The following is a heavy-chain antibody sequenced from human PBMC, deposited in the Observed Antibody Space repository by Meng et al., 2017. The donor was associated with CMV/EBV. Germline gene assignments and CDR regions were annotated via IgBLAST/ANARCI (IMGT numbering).Heavy chain of an antibody. V-gene: IGHV1-2*02. D-gene: IGHD2-2*01. J-gene: IGHJ6*02. CDR1: GYTFTGYY. CDR3: ARERAVVPAAKLYYYYGMDV. Sequence: GGSLRLSCKASGYTFTGYYMHWVRQAPGQGLEWMGWINPNSGGTNYAQKFQGRVTMTRDTSISTAYMELSRLRSDDTAVYYCARERAVVPAAKLYYYYGMDVWGQGTTVTVSS. CDR2: INPNSGGT.